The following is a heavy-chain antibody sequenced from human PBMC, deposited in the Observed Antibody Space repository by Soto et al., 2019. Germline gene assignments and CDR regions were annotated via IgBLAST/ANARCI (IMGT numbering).Heavy chain of an antibody. V-gene: IGHV3-30*18. CDR1: GFTFSSYG. CDR3: AKDHSELRFLEWRPSYYYGMDV. D-gene: IGHD3-3*01. CDR2: ISYDGSNK. J-gene: IGHJ6*02. Sequence: PGGSLRLSXAASGFTFSSYGMHWVRQAPGKGLEWVAVISYDGSNKYYADSVKGRFTISRDNSKNTLYLQMNSLRAEDTAVYYCAKDHSELRFLEWRPSYYYGMDVWGQGTTVTVSS.